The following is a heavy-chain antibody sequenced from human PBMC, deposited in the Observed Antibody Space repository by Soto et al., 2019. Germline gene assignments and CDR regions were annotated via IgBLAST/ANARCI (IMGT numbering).Heavy chain of an antibody. V-gene: IGHV5-10-1*01. CDR2: IDPSDSYT. CDR1: GYSFTSYW. Sequence: PGESLKISCKGSGYSFTSYWISWVRQMPGKGLEWMGRIDPSDSYTNYSPSFQGHVTISADKSISTAYLQWSSLKASDTAMYYCARHVYDSSGYYLYYYYYYGMDVWGQGTKVTVSS. J-gene: IGHJ6*02. CDR3: ARHVYDSSGYYLYYYYYYGMDV. D-gene: IGHD3-22*01.